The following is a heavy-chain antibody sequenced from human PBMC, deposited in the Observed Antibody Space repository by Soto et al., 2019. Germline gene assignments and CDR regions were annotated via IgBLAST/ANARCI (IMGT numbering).Heavy chain of an antibody. CDR1: GGPISSSSYY. J-gene: IGHJ6*03. Sequence: PSETLSLTCTVSGGPISSSSYYWGWIRQPPGKGLEWIGSIYYSGSTYYNPSLKSRVTISVDTSKNQFSLKLSSVTAADTAVYYCASVVGYYYYYMDVWGKGTTVTVSS. V-gene: IGHV4-39*01. CDR3: ASVVGYYYYYMDV. CDR2: IYYSGST. D-gene: IGHD6-19*01.